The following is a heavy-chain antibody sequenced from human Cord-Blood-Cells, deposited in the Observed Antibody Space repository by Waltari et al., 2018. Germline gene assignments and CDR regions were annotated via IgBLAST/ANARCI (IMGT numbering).Heavy chain of an antibody. J-gene: IGHJ4*02. CDR2: INPKSGGT. CDR3: ARIGRFLEWLFFDY. Sequence: QVQLVQSGAEVKKPWASVKVSCKASGYTFTGYYMHWVRQAPGQGLEWMGWINPKSGGTNYAQKFQGRVTMTRDTSISTAYMELSRLRSDDTAVYYCARIGRFLEWLFFDYWGQGTLVTVSS. D-gene: IGHD3-3*01. CDR1: GYTFTGYY. V-gene: IGHV1-2*02.